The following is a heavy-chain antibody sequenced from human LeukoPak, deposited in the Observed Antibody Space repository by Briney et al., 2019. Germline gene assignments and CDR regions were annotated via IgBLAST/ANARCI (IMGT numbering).Heavy chain of an antibody. V-gene: IGHV3-11*03. CDR2: ISSSGSYT. J-gene: IGHJ4*02. Sequence: GGSLRLSCAASGFTFSNAWMSWIRQAPGKGLEWVSYISSSGSYTNYADSVKGRFTISRDNAKNSLYLQMNSLRAEDTAVYFCARGSGYYDRVLDYWGQGTLVTVSS. CDR1: GFTFSNAW. D-gene: IGHD3-22*01. CDR3: ARGSGYYDRVLDY.